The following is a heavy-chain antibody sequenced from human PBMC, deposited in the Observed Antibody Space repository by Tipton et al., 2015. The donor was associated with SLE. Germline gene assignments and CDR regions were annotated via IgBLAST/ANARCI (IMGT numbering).Heavy chain of an antibody. J-gene: IGHJ4*02. V-gene: IGHV4-39*07. CDR3: ARKSPGLGHFDF. Sequence: TLSLTCTVSGGSVSSSSKYWAWIRQPPGKGLEWIGSIYFSGSTNYNPSLKSRVTMSVDTSKNQFSLKLSSVTALDTAVYYCARKSPGLGHFDFWGQGTLVTVSS. CDR1: GGSVSSSSKY. CDR2: IYFSGST. D-gene: IGHD6-19*01.